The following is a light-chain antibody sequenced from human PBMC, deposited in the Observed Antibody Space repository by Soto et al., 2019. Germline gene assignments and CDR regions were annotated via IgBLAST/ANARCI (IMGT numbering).Light chain of an antibody. CDR2: EVI. Sequence: QSALTQPASVYASPGQSITISCTGTSSDVGGYNYVSWYQQHPGQAPKLIIYEVIHRPTGVSARFSASKAGNTASLTISGLRAEDEAHYYCSAYTGNDTLVIFGGGTQLTV. CDR3: SAYTGNDTLVI. CDR1: SSDVGGYNY. J-gene: IGLJ2*01. V-gene: IGLV2-14*01.